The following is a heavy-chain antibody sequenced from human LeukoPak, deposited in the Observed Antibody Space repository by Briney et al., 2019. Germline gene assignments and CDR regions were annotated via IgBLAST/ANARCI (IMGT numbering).Heavy chain of an antibody. J-gene: IGHJ4*02. CDR2: IYSGGST. D-gene: IGHD3-10*01. CDR3: ARAKPKNMVRGLIMRRESRYYFDY. Sequence: GGSLRLSCAASGFTFSSYAMSWVRQARGKGREWVSVIYSGGSTYYADSVKGRFTISRDNSKSTSYIQMNSLRAEHTAVYYCARAKPKNMVRGLIMRRESRYYFDYWGQGTLVTVSS. V-gene: IGHV3-53*01. CDR1: GFTFSSYA.